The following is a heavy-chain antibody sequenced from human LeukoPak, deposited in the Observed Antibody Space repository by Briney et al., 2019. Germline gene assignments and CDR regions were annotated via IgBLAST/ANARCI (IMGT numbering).Heavy chain of an antibody. CDR2: ISAYNGNT. CDR3: AREWEQDAFDI. CDR1: GGTFSSYA. J-gene: IGHJ3*02. V-gene: IGHV1-18*01. Sequence: SSVKVSYKASGGTFSSYAISWVRQAPGQGLEWMGWISAYNGNTNYAQKLQGRVTMTTDTSTSTAYMELRSLRSDDTAVYYCAREWEQDAFDIWGQGTMVTVSS. D-gene: IGHD1-26*01.